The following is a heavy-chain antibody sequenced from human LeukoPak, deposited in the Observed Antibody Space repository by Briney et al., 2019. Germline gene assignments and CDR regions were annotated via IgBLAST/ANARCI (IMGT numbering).Heavy chain of an antibody. CDR2: INPSGGST. D-gene: IGHD3-22*01. V-gene: IGHV1-46*01. CDR1: GYTFTSYY. CDR3: VRGYYDSSGYLRRKNDAFDI. J-gene: IGHJ3*02. Sequence: ASVKVSCKASGYTFTSYYMHWVRQAPGQGLEWMGIINPSGGSTSYAQKFQGRVTMTRDMSTSTVYMELSSLRSEDTAVYYSVRGYYDSSGYLRRKNDAFDIWGQGTMVTVSS.